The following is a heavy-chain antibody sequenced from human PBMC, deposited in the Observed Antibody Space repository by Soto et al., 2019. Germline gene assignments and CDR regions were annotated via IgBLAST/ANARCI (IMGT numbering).Heavy chain of an antibody. Sequence: EVQLVESGGGLVQPGGSLRLSCAASGFTFSSYEMNWVRQAPGKGLEWVSYISSSGSTIYYADSVKGRFTISRDNAKNSLYLQMNSLRAEDTAVYYCARDRLQLWPPAYYYYGMDVWGQGTTVTVSS. CDR3: ARDRLQLWPPAYYYYGMDV. V-gene: IGHV3-48*03. CDR1: GFTFSSYE. CDR2: ISSSGSTI. J-gene: IGHJ6*02. D-gene: IGHD5-18*01.